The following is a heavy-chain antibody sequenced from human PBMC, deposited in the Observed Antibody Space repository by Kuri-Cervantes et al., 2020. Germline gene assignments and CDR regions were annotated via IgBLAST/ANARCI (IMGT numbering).Heavy chain of an antibody. D-gene: IGHD6-13*01. CDR2: IKSKTDGGTT. CDR3: TTEQDSSSWYWYGAFDI. CDR1: GCTFSNAW. J-gene: IGHJ3*02. V-gene: IGHV3-15*01. Sequence: GESLKISWAASGCTFSNAWMSWVRQAPGKGLEWVGRIKSKTDGGTTDYAAPVKGRFTISRDDSKNTLYLQMNSLKTEDTAVYYCTTEQDSSSWYWYGAFDIWGQGTMVTVSS.